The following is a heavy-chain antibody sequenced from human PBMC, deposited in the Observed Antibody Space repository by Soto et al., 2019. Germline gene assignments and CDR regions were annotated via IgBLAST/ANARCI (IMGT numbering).Heavy chain of an antibody. Sequence: PSSTLSLTCTVSGGSSNTFYWSWFRQPAGKGLEWIGRIFSSGSTSFNPSLESRVAMSVDTSKNHFSLNLSSVTAADMAVYYCAREGSYSAYNFAHGIQLWSFDFWGQGALGNV. D-gene: IGHD5-12*01. CDR3: AREGSYSAYNFAHGIQLWSFDF. CDR1: GGSSNTFY. CDR2: IFSSGST. J-gene: IGHJ4*02. V-gene: IGHV4-4*07.